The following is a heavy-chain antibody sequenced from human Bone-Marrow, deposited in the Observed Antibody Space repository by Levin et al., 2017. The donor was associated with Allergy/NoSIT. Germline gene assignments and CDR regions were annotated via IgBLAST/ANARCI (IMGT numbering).Heavy chain of an antibody. CDR2: IYDGGLR. J-gene: IGHJ4*02. D-gene: IGHD1-26*01. Sequence: QTGGSLRLSCAASGFVVNFNFLTWVRQAPGKGLEWVSIIYDGGLRLYADSVKGRFIISTDNSKDTLYLQMNSLRAEDSAMYYCARGYSDSSHRGRGILVTVSS. CDR1: GFVVNFNF. CDR3: ARGYSDSSH. V-gene: IGHV3-53*01.